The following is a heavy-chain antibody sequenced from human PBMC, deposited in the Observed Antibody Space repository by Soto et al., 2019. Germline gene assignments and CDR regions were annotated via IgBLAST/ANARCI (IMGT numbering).Heavy chain of an antibody. CDR1: GGSISSGGYY. CDR2: IYYSGST. D-gene: IGHD2-21*02. Sequence: SETLSLTCTVSGGSISSGGYYWSWIRQHPGKGLEWIGYIYYSGSTYYNPSLKSRVTISVDTSKNQFSLKLSSVTAADTAVYYCARLPWAGDRYFFDYRGQGTLVTVSS. V-gene: IGHV4-31*03. J-gene: IGHJ4*02. CDR3: ARLPWAGDRYFFDY.